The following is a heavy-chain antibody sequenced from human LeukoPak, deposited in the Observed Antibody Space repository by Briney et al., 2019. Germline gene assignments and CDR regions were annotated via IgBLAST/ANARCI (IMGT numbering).Heavy chain of an antibody. CDR3: ARDDSSAWYLEH. CDR2: IYYSGST. D-gene: IGHD6-19*01. J-gene: IGHJ4*02. CDR1: GGSISSSSYY. V-gene: IGHV4-39*07. Sequence: SETLSLTCTVSGGSISSSSYYWGWIRQPPGKGLEWIGSIYYSGSTYYNPSLKSRITISVDTSKNQFSLKLSSVTAADTAVYYCARDDSSAWYLEHWGQGTLVTVSS.